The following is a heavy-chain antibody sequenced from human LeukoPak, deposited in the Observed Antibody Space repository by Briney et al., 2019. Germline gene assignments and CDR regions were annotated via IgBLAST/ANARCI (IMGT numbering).Heavy chain of an antibody. J-gene: IGHJ4*01. V-gene: IGHV4-59*08. Sequence: SGTLSLTCTVSGVPMTRHFWAWVRQSPGKAPEWIGYVHYPGSTKYNPSFESRVTISVDAANSQFSLTLTSVTAADTAVYFCATYEGYFDYWGHGTVVTVSS. CDR3: ATYEGYFDY. CDR1: GVPMTRHF. CDR2: VHYPGST. D-gene: IGHD3-16*01.